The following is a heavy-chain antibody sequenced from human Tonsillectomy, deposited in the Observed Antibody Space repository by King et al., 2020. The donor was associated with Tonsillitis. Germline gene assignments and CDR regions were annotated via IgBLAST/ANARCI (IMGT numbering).Heavy chain of an antibody. CDR2: ISYDGNNK. V-gene: IGHV3-30*01. D-gene: IGHD2-21*02. CDR1: GFSLTNYG. J-gene: IGHJ3*02. CDR3: ARAGRATDLQTFDI. Sequence: VQLVESGGGVVQPGKSLRLSCTASGFSLTNYGLHWVRQFPGKGLEGVAAISYDGNNKFYADSVKGRFTISRDNSKNNRYPQTNSLRVEDTAVYYCARAGRATDLQTFDIWGRGTNVSVSS.